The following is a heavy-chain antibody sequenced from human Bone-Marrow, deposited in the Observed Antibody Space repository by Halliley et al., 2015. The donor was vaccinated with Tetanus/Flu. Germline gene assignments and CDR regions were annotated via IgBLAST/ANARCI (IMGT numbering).Heavy chain of an antibody. Sequence: LRLSCTVSGGSISTYYWSWIRQPPGKGLEWIGYIYYSGTTNYNPSLKSRVTISVDTSKSQFSLKLASVTAADTAVYYCARAPPFDYDLDVRGIHNFDHWGQGTLVTVSS. CDR3: ARAPPFDYDLDVRGIHNFDH. J-gene: IGHJ4*02. CDR1: GGSISTYY. V-gene: IGHV4-59*01. D-gene: IGHD3-22*01. CDR2: IYYSGTT.